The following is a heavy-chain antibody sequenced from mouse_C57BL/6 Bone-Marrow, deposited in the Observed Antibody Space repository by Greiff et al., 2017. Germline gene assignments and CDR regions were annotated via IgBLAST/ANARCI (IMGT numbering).Heavy chain of an antibody. D-gene: IGHD1-1*01. V-gene: IGHV5-4*01. CDR2: ISDGGSYT. Sequence: EVKLMESGGGLVKPGGSLKLSCAASGFTFRSYAMSWVRQTPEKRLEWVATISDGGSYTYYPDNVKGRFTISRDNAKNNLYLQMSHLKSEDTAMYYCARDRLLRYLYAMDYWGQGTSVTVSS. CDR1: GFTFRSYA. J-gene: IGHJ4*01. CDR3: ARDRLLRYLYAMDY.